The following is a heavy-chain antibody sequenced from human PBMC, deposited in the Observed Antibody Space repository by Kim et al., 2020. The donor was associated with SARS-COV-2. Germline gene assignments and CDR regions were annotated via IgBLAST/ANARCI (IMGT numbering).Heavy chain of an antibody. CDR3: ARDGDNSGSYYEFDY. CDR1: GFTFSSYS. J-gene: IGHJ4*02. Sequence: GGSLRLSCAASGFTFSSYSMNWVRQAPGKGLEWVSSISSSSSYIYYADSVKGRFTISRDNAKNSLYLQMNSLRAEDTAVYYCARDGDNSGSYYEFDYWGQGTLVTVSS. CDR2: ISSSSSYI. V-gene: IGHV3-21*01. D-gene: IGHD1-26*01.